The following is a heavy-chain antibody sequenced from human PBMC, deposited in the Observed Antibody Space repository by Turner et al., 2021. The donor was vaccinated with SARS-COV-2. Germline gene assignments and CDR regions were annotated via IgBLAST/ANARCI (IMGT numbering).Heavy chain of an antibody. CDR2: MAYSEMT. Sequence: QLEESVPGLVKASETLSLTLGVPGGSVTNSFYFRGWVRQAPGRGLEWIASMAYSEMTYHNPSLRSRVSISKDTSKNQFSLRLTSLTAADTAIYYCATKTHCGSDCYSKYFDLCGRGTPVTVAS. V-gene: IGHV4-39*01. D-gene: IGHD2-21*02. CDR1: GGSVTNSFYF. J-gene: IGHJ2*01. CDR3: ATKTHCGSDCYSKYFDL.